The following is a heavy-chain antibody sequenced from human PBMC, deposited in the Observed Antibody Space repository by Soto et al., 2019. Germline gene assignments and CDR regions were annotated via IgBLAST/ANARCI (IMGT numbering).Heavy chain of an antibody. CDR1: GFTFSSYS. Sequence: EVQLVESGGGLVKPGGSLRLSCAASGFTFSSYSMNWVRQAPGKGLEWVSSISSSSSYIYYADSVKGRFTISRDNAKNSLYLLLNSLRVEDTAVYYCARDRDYGNTCFDYWGQGTLVTVSS. D-gene: IGHD4-4*01. CDR2: ISSSSSYI. V-gene: IGHV3-21*01. CDR3: ARDRDYGNTCFDY. J-gene: IGHJ4*02.